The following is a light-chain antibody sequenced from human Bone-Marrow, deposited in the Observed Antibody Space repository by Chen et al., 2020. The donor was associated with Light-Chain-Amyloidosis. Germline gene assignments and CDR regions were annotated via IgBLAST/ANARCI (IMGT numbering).Light chain of an antibody. CDR1: DLPTKY. CDR3: QSADSSGSYEVI. Sequence: SYELTQPPSVSVSPGQTARITCSGDDLPTKYSYWYQQKPGQAPVLVIHRDTERPSGISVPLSGSSSGSTGTWTISGVQAEDEADYHCQSADSSGSYEVIFGGGTKLTV. J-gene: IGLJ2*01. V-gene: IGLV3-25*03. CDR2: RDT.